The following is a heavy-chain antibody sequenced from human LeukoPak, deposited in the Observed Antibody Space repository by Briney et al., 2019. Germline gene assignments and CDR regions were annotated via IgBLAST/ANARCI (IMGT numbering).Heavy chain of an antibody. D-gene: IGHD1-20*01. Sequence: SETLSLTCTVSGGSISSYYWSWIRQPPGKGLEWIGYIYDSGSTNYNPSLKGRVIISVDTSTNQISLKLSSVTAADTAVYYCARGGYNWKFDYWGQGTLVTVS. J-gene: IGHJ4*02. CDR2: IYDSGST. V-gene: IGHV4-59*01. CDR3: ARGGYNWKFDY. CDR1: GGSISSYY.